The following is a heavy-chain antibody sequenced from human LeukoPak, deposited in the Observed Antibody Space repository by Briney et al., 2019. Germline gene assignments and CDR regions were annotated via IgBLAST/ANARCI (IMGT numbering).Heavy chain of an antibody. V-gene: IGHV4-59*01. Sequence: SETLSLTCTVSDGSISSYYWSWIRQPPGKGLEWIAYIYYSGSTNYNPSLKSRVTISVDTSKNQFSLKLSSITAADTAVYYSARAGSGYSFDYWGQGTLVTVSS. CDR2: IYYSGST. CDR3: ARAGSGYSFDY. D-gene: IGHD3-22*01. CDR1: DGSISSYY. J-gene: IGHJ4*02.